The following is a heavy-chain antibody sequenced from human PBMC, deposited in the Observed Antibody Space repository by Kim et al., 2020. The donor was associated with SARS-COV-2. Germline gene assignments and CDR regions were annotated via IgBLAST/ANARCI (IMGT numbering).Heavy chain of an antibody. CDR2: ISGDGGST. J-gene: IGHJ6*02. Sequence: GGSLRLSCAASGFTFDDYAMHWVRQAPGKGLEWVSLISGDGGSTYYADSVKCRFTISRDNSKNSLYLLMNSLRTEDTALYYCAKDSWGFGELLVGYYGMDVWGQGTTVTVSS. CDR3: AKDSWGFGELLVGYYGMDV. CDR1: GFTFDDYA. D-gene: IGHD3-10*01. V-gene: IGHV3-43*02.